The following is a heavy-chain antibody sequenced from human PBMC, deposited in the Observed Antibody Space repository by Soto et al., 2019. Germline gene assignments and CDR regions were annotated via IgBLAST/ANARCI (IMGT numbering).Heavy chain of an antibody. CDR3: AKQADV. CDR1: GFTFSSYG. Sequence: QVQLVESGGGVVQPGRSLRLSCAASGFTFSSYGMHWVRQAPGKGLEWVAVISYDGSNKYYADSVKGRFTISRDNSKNTLYLQMNSLRAEDTAVYYCAKQADVWGQGTTVTVSS. CDR2: ISYDGSNK. J-gene: IGHJ6*02. V-gene: IGHV3-30*18.